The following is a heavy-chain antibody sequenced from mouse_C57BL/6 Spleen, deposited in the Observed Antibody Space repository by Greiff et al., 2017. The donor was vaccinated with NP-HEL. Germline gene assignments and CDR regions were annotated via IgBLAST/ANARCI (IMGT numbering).Heavy chain of an antibody. V-gene: IGHV1-64*01. CDR1: GYTFTSYW. CDR3: ARSGYYGSSYDWFAY. CDR2: IHPNSGST. J-gene: IGHJ3*01. Sequence: QVQLQQPGAELVKPGASVKLSYKASGYTFTSYWMHWVKQRPGQGLEWIGMIHPNSGSTNYNEKFKSKATLTVDKSSSTAYMQLSSLTSEDSAVYYCARSGYYGSSYDWFAYWGQGTLVTVSA. D-gene: IGHD1-1*01.